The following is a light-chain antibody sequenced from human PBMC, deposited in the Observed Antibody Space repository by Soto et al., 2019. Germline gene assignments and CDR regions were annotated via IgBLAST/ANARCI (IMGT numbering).Light chain of an antibody. CDR3: SSYAGSNNYV. CDR2: AVN. J-gene: IGLJ1*01. CDR1: SSDVGGYKY. Sequence: QSVLTQPPSASGSPGQSVTISCTGTSSDVGGYKYVSWYQQYPGKAPKLMIYAVNKRPSGVPDRFTGSKSGNTASLTVSGLQAEDEADYYCSSYAGSNNYVFG. V-gene: IGLV2-8*01.